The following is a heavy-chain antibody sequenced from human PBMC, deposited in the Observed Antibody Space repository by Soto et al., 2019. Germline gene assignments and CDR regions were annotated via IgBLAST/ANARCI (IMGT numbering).Heavy chain of an antibody. V-gene: IGHV3-11*05. CDR3: ARVPDGSQCGTMYYFDY. Sequence: QVQLVESGGGLVKPGGSLRLSCAASGFTFSDYYMSWIRQAPGKGLEWVSYVSSGSSYTNYADSVRGRFTISRDNAKNSRYLQINRVTAEETAVYYCARVPDGSQCGTMYYFDYWGQGTLVTVSS. J-gene: IGHJ4*02. D-gene: IGHD2-15*01. CDR1: GFTFSDYY. CDR2: VSSGSSYT.